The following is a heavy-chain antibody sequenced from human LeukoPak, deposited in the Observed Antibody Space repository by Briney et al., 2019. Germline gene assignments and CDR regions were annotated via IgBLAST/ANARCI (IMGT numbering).Heavy chain of an antibody. CDR2: ISGSGGST. V-gene: IGHV3-23*01. D-gene: IGHD3-9*01. Sequence: GGSLRLSCAASGFTFSSYAMSWVRQAPVKGLEWVSAISGSGGSTYYADSVKGRFTISRDNSKNTLYLQMNSLRAEDTAVYYCAKAELKYYDILTGYYNWGQGTLVTVSS. J-gene: IGHJ4*02. CDR1: GFTFSSYA. CDR3: AKAELKYYDILTGYYN.